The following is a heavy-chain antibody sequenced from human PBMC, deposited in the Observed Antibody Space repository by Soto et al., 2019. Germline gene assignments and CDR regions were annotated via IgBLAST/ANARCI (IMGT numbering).Heavy chain of an antibody. V-gene: IGHV3-23*01. D-gene: IGHD6-13*01. CDR2: ISGSGGST. CDR3: AKALAAANYYYYYYMDV. Sequence: GGSLRLSCAASGFTFSSYAMSWVRQAPGKGLEWVSAISGSGGSTYYAGSVKGRFTISRDNSKNTLYLQMNSLRAEDTAVYYCAKALAAANYYYYYYMDVWGKGTTVTVSS. J-gene: IGHJ6*03. CDR1: GFTFSSYA.